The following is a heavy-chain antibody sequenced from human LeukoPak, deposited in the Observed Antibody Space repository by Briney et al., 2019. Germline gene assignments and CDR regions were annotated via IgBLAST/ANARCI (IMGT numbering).Heavy chain of an antibody. D-gene: IGHD1-26*01. Sequence: GGSLRLSCAASGFTFSSYAMNWVRQAPGKGLEWVSAIGGSAGRAYYADSVKGRFTISRDNSKNTLYLQMNSLRAEDTAVYYCAKEYSGTFSPFPSYFDCWGQGTLVTVSS. CDR3: AKEYSGTFSPFPSYFDC. V-gene: IGHV3-23*01. CDR1: GFTFSSYA. J-gene: IGHJ4*02. CDR2: IGGSAGRA.